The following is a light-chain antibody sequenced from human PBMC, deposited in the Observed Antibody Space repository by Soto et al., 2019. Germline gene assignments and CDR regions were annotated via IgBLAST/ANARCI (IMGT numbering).Light chain of an antibody. CDR1: SSDVGGYNY. J-gene: IGLJ2*01. Sequence: QSALTQPASVSGSPGQSITISCTGTSSDVGGYNYVSWYQQHPGKAPKLMIYDVSNRPSGVSNRFSGSKSGNTASLTISGLQAEDDDDYYWSSDTTSSTVVVFGGGTKLTVL. V-gene: IGLV2-14*01. CDR2: DVS. CDR3: SSDTTSSTVVV.